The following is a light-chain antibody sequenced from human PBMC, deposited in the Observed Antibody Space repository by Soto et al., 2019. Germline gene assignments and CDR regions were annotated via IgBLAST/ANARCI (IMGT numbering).Light chain of an antibody. V-gene: IGKV3-15*01. CDR3: QQYNKWPIT. Sequence: EVVLTQSPATLSVSPGEGATLSCRASQSISINLAWYQQKPGQAPRLLIYAASTRATGVPARFSGSGSGTEFTLTISTLQSEDFVVYYCQQYNKWPITIGQGTRLEIK. CDR1: QSISIN. CDR2: AAS. J-gene: IGKJ5*01.